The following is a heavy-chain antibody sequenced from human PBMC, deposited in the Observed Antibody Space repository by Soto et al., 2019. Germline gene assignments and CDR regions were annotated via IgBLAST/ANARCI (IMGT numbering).Heavy chain of an antibody. V-gene: IGHV3-21*01. D-gene: IGHD2-15*01. Sequence: GSHRISCAASECTFNSYSVNWVRQAPGKRLEWLSSISSSGYIFSTDSVRGRFTISRDNAKNSVYLQINSLRAEDTAVYFCARDCSGGSCYPGMDVWGQGTTVTVSS. CDR1: ECTFNSYS. CDR2: ISSSGYI. CDR3: ARDCSGGSCYPGMDV. J-gene: IGHJ6*02.